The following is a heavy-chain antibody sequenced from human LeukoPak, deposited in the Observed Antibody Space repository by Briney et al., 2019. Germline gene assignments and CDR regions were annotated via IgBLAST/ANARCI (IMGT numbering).Heavy chain of an antibody. CDR2: ISANNGNT. V-gene: IGHV1-18*01. D-gene: IGHD1-7*01. J-gene: IGHJ4*02. Sequence: GASVKVSCKASGGTFSSYAISWVRQAPGQGLEWMGWISANNGNTNYAQKLQGRVTMTTDTSTSTAYMELRSLRSDDTAVYYCARKLELRAALDYWGQGTLVTVSS. CDR3: ARKLELRAALDY. CDR1: GGTFSSYA.